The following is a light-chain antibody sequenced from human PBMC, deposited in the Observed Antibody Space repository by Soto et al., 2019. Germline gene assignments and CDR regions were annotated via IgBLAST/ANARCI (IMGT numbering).Light chain of an antibody. CDR1: QGISNY. CDR2: AAS. J-gene: IGKJ5*01. CDR3: LQSYSTPIT. V-gene: IGKV1-17*03. Sequence: DVHMTQSPSAMSASVGNRFTITCRASQGISNYLAWFQQKPGKVPKRVIYAASSLQSGVPSRFSGSGSGTEFTLTISSLQPEDVATYYCLQSYSTPITFGQGTRLEIK.